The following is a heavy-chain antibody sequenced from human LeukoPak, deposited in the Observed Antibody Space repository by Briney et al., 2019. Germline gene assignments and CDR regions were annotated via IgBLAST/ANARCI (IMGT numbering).Heavy chain of an antibody. J-gene: IGHJ4*02. D-gene: IGHD3-10*01. V-gene: IGHV3-21*01. Sequence: GGSLRLSCAASGFTFSSYSMSWVRQAPGKGLEWVSGISTSSTYRLYADSVKGRFTISRDNAESSLYLEMNSLRAEDTAVYYCARDVDGSGNYGFDWWGQGILVTVSS. CDR2: ISTSSTYR. CDR3: ARDVDGSGNYGFDW. CDR1: GFTFSSYS.